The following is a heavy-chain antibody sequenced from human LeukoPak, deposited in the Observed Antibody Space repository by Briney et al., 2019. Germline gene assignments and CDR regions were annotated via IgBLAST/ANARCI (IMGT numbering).Heavy chain of an antibody. V-gene: IGHV3-48*03. D-gene: IGHD6-13*01. CDR3: SAESWYVLKY. J-gene: IGHJ4*02. CDR1: GFTFSSYE. Sequence: GGSLRLSCAASGFTFSSYEMNWVRQAPGKGLEWVSYISSSGSTIYYAASVKGRFTISRDNAKNSLYLQMNSLRAEDTAVYYCSAESWYVLKYWGQGILVTVTS. CDR2: ISSSGSTI.